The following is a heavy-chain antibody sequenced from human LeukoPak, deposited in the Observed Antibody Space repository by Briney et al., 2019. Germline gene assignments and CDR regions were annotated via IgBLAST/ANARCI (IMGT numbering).Heavy chain of an antibody. J-gene: IGHJ5*02. V-gene: IGHV1-18*01. CDR1: GYTFTSYG. CDR3: ARDPHYYDSSGYNWFDP. D-gene: IGHD3-22*01. CDR2: ISAYNGNT. Sequence: ASVKVSFKASGYTFTSYGISWVRQAPGQGLEWMGWISAYNGNTNYAQKLQGRVTMTTDTSTSTAYMELRSLRSDDTAVYYCARDPHYYDSSGYNWFDPWGQGTLVTVSS.